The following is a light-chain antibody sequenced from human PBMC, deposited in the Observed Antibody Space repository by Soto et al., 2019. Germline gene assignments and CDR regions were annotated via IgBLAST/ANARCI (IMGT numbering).Light chain of an antibody. J-gene: IGLJ2*01. CDR1: SSNIQNNI. V-gene: IGLV1-44*01. CDR3: AAWDDSLNGVV. Sequence: QLVLTQPPSASRTPGQRVTISCSGSSSNIQNNIVNWYQQLPGTAPKLLIYNTNQRPSVVPDRFSGSKSGTSASLAISGLQSEDEADYFCAAWDDSLNGVVFGGGTKLTVL. CDR2: NTN.